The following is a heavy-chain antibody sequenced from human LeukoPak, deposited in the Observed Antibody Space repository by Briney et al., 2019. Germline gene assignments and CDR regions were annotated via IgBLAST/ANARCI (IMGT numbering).Heavy chain of an antibody. V-gene: IGHV3-23*01. CDR1: GLTFSRYA. Sequence: GGSLRLSCAASGLTFSRYAMSWVRQAPGMGLKWVSGISASGGTTKYADSVKGRFTISRDNSKNTLYLQMNSLRAEDTAVYFCAKETGILTPFDSWGQGTLVTVSS. J-gene: IGHJ4*02. CDR2: ISASGGTT. D-gene: IGHD3-9*01. CDR3: AKETGILTPFDS.